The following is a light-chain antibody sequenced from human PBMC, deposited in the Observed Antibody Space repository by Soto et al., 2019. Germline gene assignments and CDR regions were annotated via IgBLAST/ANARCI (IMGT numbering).Light chain of an antibody. V-gene: IGKV3-15*01. J-gene: IGKJ2*01. CDR2: DAS. CDR3: QQYYQWPSYT. Sequence: MTQSPSTLSASPGERVIFSCRASQSVGSNIAWYQQKPGQSPRLLVYDASTRATGIPARFSGSESGTEFTLTINTLQPEDFAVYYCQQYYQWPSYTFGQGTK. CDR1: QSVGSN.